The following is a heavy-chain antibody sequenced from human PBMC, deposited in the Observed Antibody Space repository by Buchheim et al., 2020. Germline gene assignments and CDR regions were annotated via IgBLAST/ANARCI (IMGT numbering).Heavy chain of an antibody. CDR1: GFTFSSYA. CDR3: AREYFSPQLPPYDAFDI. V-gene: IGHV3-30-3*01. J-gene: IGHJ3*02. CDR2: ISYDGSNK. D-gene: IGHD2-2*01. Sequence: QVQLVESGGGVVQPGRSLRLSCAASGFTFSSYAMHWVRQAPGKGLEWVAVISYDGSNKYYADSVKGRFTISRDNSKNTLYLQMNSLRAEDTSLYNCAREYFSPQLPPYDAFDIWGQGT.